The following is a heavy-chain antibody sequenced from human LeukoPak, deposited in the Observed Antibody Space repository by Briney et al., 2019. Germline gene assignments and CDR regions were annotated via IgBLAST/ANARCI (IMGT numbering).Heavy chain of an antibody. V-gene: IGHV4-34*01. CDR1: GGSFSGYY. CDR3: ARGARGRGIVVVPAAIGHWFDP. D-gene: IGHD2-2*01. Sequence: SETLSLTCAVYGGSFSGYYWSWIRQPPGKGLEWIGEINHSGSTNYNPSLKSRVTISVDTSENQFSLKLSSVTAADTAVYYCARGARGRGIVVVPAAIGHWFDPWGQGTLVTVSS. J-gene: IGHJ5*02. CDR2: INHSGST.